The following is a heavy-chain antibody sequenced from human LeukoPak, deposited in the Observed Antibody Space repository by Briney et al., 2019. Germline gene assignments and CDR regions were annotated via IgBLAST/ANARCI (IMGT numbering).Heavy chain of an antibody. CDR3: ANDPTYSSGWYYFDY. CDR1: GFTFSSYG. Sequence: GGSLRLSCAASGFTFSSYGMHWVRQAPGKGLEWVAFIRYDGSNKYYADSVKGRFTISRDNSKNTLYLQMNSLRAEDTAVYYCANDPTYSSGWYYFDYWGQGTLVTVSS. V-gene: IGHV3-30*02. D-gene: IGHD6-19*01. J-gene: IGHJ4*02. CDR2: IRYDGSNK.